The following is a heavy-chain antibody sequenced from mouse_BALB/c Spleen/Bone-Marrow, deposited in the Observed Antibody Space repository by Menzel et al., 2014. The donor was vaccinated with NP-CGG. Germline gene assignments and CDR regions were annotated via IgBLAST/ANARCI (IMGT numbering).Heavy chain of an antibody. CDR1: GYTLTSYW. Sequence: QVQLQQSGAELVKPGASVKLSCKTSGYTLTSYWIQWVKQRPGQGLGWIGEIFPGTGTTYYNEKFKGKATLTIDTSSSTAYMQLSSLTSEDSAVYFCARGAGPFAYWGQGTLVTVSA. J-gene: IGHJ3*01. CDR2: IFPGTGTT. D-gene: IGHD3-3*01. CDR3: ARGAGPFAY. V-gene: IGHV1S132*01.